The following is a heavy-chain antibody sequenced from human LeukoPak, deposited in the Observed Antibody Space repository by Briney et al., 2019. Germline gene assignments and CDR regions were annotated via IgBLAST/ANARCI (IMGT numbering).Heavy chain of an antibody. J-gene: IGHJ4*02. CDR3: ARGGGSGSYRNFDY. Sequence: SQTLSLTCTVSGGSISSGGYYWSWIRQHPGKGLEWIGYIYYSGSTYYNPSLKSRVTISVDTSKNQFSLKLSSVTAADTAVYYCARGGGSGSYRNFDYWGQGTLVTVSS. CDR2: IYYSGST. V-gene: IGHV4-31*03. CDR1: GGSISSGGYY. D-gene: IGHD3-10*01.